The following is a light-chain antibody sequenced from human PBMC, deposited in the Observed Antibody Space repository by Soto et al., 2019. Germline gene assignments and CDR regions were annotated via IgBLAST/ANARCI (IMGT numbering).Light chain of an antibody. J-gene: IGKJ1*01. CDR3: QQYGNSPWT. CDR2: AAS. V-gene: IGKV3-20*01. CDR1: QSVSSNY. Sequence: EIVLTQSPGTLSLSPGERATLSCRASQSVSSNYLAWCQQKHGQAPRLLIYAASSRATGIPDRFSGSGSGTDFTLTISRLEPEDFAVYYCQQYGNSPWTFGQGTKVEI.